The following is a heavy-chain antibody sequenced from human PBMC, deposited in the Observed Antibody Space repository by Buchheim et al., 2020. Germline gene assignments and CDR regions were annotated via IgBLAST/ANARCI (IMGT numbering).Heavy chain of an antibody. D-gene: IGHD6-13*01. CDR2: ISYDGSNK. Sequence: QVQLVESGGGVVQPGRSLRLSCAASGFTFSSYGMHWVRQAPGKGLEWVAVISYDGSNKYYADSVKGRFTISRDNSKNTLYLQMNSLRAEDTAVYYCAKDLFVQYSSSPGRYGMDVWGQGTT. V-gene: IGHV3-30*18. CDR1: GFTFSSYG. J-gene: IGHJ6*02. CDR3: AKDLFVQYSSSPGRYGMDV.